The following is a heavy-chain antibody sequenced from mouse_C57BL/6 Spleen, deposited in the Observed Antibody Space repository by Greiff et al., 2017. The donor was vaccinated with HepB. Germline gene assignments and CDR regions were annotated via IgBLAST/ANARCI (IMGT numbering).Heavy chain of an antibody. J-gene: IGHJ4*01. CDR2: IDPETGGT. Sequence: QVQLKESGAELVRPGASVTLSCKASGYTFTDYEMHWVKQTPVHGLEWIGAIDPETGGTAYNQKFKGKAILTADKSSSTAYMELRSLTSEDSAVYYCTRPMVNYYAMDYWGQGTSVTVSS. CDR1: GYTFTDYE. CDR3: TRPMVNYYAMDY. D-gene: IGHD2-2*01. V-gene: IGHV1-15*01.